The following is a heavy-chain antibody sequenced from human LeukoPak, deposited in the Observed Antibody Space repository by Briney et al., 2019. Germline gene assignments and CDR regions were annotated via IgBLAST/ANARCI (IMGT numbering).Heavy chain of an antibody. D-gene: IGHD3-16*01. V-gene: IGHV1-18*01. CDR1: GYTFTSHG. J-gene: IGHJ4*02. Sequence: ASVKVSCKASGYTFTSHGISWVRQAPGQGLEWMGWISTYNGNTNYAQKLQGRVTMTTDTSTSTAYMELRSLRSDDTAVYYCARTTASGAFGAPGTHWGQGTLVTVSS. CDR3: ARTTASGAFGAPGTH. CDR2: ISTYNGNT.